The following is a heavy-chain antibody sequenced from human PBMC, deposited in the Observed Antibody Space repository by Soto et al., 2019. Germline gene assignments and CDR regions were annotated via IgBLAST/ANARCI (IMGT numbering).Heavy chain of an antibody. CDR1: GFTFSSYG. Sequence: QVQLVESGGGVVQPGRSLRLSCAASGFTFSSYGMHWVRQAPGKGLEWVAVIWYDGSNKYYADSVKGRFTISRDNSKNTLYLQMNSLRAEDTAVYYCARDPARLRYSAGYYYGMDVWGQGTTVTVSS. V-gene: IGHV3-33*01. J-gene: IGHJ6*02. CDR2: IWYDGSNK. D-gene: IGHD3-9*01. CDR3: ARDPARLRYSAGYYYGMDV.